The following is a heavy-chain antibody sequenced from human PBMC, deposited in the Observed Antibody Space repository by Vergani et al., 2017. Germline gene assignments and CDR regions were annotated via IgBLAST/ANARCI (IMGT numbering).Heavy chain of an antibody. CDR1: GFTFSSYA. CDR2: ISYDGSNK. Sequence: QVQLVESGGGVVQPGRSLRLSCAASGFTFSSYAMHWVRQAPGKGLEWVAVISYDGSNKYYADSVKGRFTISRDNSKNTLYLQMNSLRAEDTAVYYCARDLSYRRYSYGYYDAFDIWGQGTMVTVSS. D-gene: IGHD5-18*01. J-gene: IGHJ3*02. CDR3: ARDLSYRRYSYGYYDAFDI. V-gene: IGHV3-30-3*01.